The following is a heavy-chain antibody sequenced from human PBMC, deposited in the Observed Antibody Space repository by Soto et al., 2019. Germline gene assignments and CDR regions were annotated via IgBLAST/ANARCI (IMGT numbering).Heavy chain of an antibody. D-gene: IGHD3-10*01. V-gene: IGHV3-23*01. CDR2: ISGSGGST. Sequence: GGSLRLSCAASGFTFSSYAMSWVRQAPGKGLEWVSAISGSGGSTYYADSVKGRFTISRDNSKNTLYLQMNSLIAEDTAVYYCSKAGYPWFGELLNYYYGMDVWGQGTTVTVSS. CDR3: SKAGYPWFGELLNYYYGMDV. J-gene: IGHJ6*02. CDR1: GFTFSSYA.